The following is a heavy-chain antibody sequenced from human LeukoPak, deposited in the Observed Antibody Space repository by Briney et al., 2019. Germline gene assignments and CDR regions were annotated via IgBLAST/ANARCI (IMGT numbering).Heavy chain of an antibody. CDR1: RYPFTGYY. V-gene: IGHV1-2*04. CDR3: ARGGAGNYDILTGYRYDAFDI. Sequence: SVKVSCKASRYPFTGYYMHWVRQAPGQGLEWMGWINPNRGGTNYAQKFQVWVTMTRDTSISTAYMELSRLRSDDTALYSCARGGAGNYDILTGYRYDAFDIWGQGTMVTVSS. CDR2: INPNRGGT. D-gene: IGHD3-9*01. J-gene: IGHJ3*02.